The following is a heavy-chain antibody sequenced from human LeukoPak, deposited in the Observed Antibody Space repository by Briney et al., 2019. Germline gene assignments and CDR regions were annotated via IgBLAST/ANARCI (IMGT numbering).Heavy chain of an antibody. J-gene: IGHJ4*02. CDR2: ISGSGGST. V-gene: IGHV3-23*01. Sequence: GGSLRLSCAASGFTFSSYAMSWVRQAPGKGLEWVSAISGSGGSTYYAGSVKGRFTISRDNSKNTLYLQMNSLRAEDTAVYYCGRTTSTILDYWGQGTLVTVSS. CDR1: GFTFSSYA. CDR3: GRTTSTILDY. D-gene: IGHD2-2*01.